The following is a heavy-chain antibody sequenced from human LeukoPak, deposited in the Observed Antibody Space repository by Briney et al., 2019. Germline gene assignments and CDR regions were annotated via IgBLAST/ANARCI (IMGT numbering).Heavy chain of an antibody. CDR1: GGSISSYY. J-gene: IGHJ5*02. CDR3: ARLRIAAAGTRWFDP. CDR2: IYYSGST. Sequence: PSETRSLTCTVSGGSISSYYWSWIRQPPGKGLEWIGYIYYSGSTNYNPSLKSRVTISVDTSKNQFSLKLSSVTAADTAVYYCARLRIAAAGTRWFDPWGQGTLVTVSS. D-gene: IGHD6-13*01. V-gene: IGHV4-59*08.